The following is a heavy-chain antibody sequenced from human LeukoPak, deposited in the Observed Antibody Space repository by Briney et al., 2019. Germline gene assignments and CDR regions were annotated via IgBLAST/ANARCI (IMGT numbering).Heavy chain of an antibody. CDR1: GGTFSSYA. J-gene: IGHJ6*03. V-gene: IGHV1-8*02. CDR3: ARAGPTITYYYYMDV. Sequence: ASVKVSCKASGGTFSSYAINWVRQATGQGLEWMGWMNPNSGNTGYAQKFQGRVTMTRNTSISTAYMELSSLRSEDTAVYYCARAGPTITYYYYMDVWDKGTTVTVSS. CDR2: MNPNSGNT. D-gene: IGHD5-12*01.